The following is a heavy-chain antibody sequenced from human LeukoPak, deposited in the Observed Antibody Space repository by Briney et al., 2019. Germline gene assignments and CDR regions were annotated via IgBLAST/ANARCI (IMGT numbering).Heavy chain of an antibody. CDR3: TRGPDDLLHGRAFDF. CDR2: TLYRSKWLN. J-gene: IGHJ3*01. CDR1: GDSISSNSAA. D-gene: IGHD3-3*01. V-gene: IGHV6-1*01. Sequence: QTLSLTCAISGDSISSNSAAWNWIRLSPSRGLEWLGRTLYRSKWLNDYAPSVKGRITINPDTSKNQFSLQLKSVTPEDTALYYCTRGPDDLLHGRAFDFWGQGTMVTVSS.